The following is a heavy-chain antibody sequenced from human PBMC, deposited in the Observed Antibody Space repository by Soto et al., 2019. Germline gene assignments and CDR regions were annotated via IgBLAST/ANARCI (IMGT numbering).Heavy chain of an antibody. CDR2: ISGDGSNK. V-gene: IGHV3-30*18. Sequence: GGSLRLSCTAAGFTFRSYGMHWFRQAPGKGLEWVAAISGDGSNKNYADSVKGRFTFSRDNSRNTLYLRMNSLRAEDTAIYYCGKDPAGSTLGFFEAWGQGTMVTVSS. D-gene: IGHD3-10*01. CDR1: GFTFRSYG. CDR3: GKDPAGSTLGFFEA. J-gene: IGHJ3*01.